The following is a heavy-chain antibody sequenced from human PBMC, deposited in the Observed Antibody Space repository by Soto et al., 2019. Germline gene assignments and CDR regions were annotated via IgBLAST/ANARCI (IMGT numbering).Heavy chain of an antibody. CDR2: ISWNSGSI. J-gene: IGHJ4*02. V-gene: IGHV3-9*01. CDR1: GFTFDDYA. Sequence: GGSLRLSCAASGFTFDDYAMHWVRQAPGKGLEWVSGISWNSGSIGYADSVKGRFTISRDNAKNSLYLQMNSLRAEDTALYYCAKGGSDILTGYRSRENDYWGQGTLVTVSS. D-gene: IGHD3-9*01. CDR3: AKGGSDILTGYRSRENDY.